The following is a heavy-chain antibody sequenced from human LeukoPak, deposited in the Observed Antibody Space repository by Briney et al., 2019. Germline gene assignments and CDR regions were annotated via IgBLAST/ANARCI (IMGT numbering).Heavy chain of an antibody. J-gene: IGHJ6*03. V-gene: IGHV4-39*01. CDR1: CVSISSSSYY. Sequence: SETLSLTCTVSCVSISSSSYYWGWIRQPPGKGLEWIGSIYYSGSTYYNPSLKSRVTISVDTSKNQFSLKLSSVTAADTAVYYCARASGYYYYYMDVWGKGTTVTVSS. CDR3: ARASGYYYYYMDV. CDR2: IYYSGST.